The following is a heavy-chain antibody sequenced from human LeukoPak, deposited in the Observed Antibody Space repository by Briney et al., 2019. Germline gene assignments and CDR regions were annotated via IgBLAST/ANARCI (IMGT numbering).Heavy chain of an antibody. CDR1: GYTFTSYY. CDR3: ARDPLYCSSTSCYIDY. CDR2: INPSGGST. J-gene: IGHJ4*02. V-gene: IGHV1-46*01. Sequence: ASVKVSCKASGYTFTSYYMHWVRQAPGQGLEWMGIINPSGGSTSYAQKFQGRVTMTGDTSTSTVYMELSSLRSEDTAVYYCARDPLYCSSTSCYIDYWGQGTLVTVSS. D-gene: IGHD2-2*01.